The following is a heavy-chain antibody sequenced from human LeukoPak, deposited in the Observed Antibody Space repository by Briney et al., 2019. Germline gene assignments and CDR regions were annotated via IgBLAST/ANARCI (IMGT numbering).Heavy chain of an antibody. CDR3: ARAGVSVRRAFDI. Sequence: GGSLRLSCAASGFTFSSYWMHWVRQAPGKGLVWVSRINSDGSSTSHADSVKGRFTISRDNAKNTLYLQMNSLRAEDTAVYYCARAGVSVRRAFDIWGQGTMVTVSS. CDR1: GFTFSSYW. D-gene: IGHD5/OR15-5a*01. CDR2: INSDGSST. V-gene: IGHV3-74*01. J-gene: IGHJ3*02.